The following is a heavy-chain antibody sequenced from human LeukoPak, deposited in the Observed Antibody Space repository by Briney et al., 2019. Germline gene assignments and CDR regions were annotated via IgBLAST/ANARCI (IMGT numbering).Heavy chain of an antibody. CDR2: IWYDGSNK. D-gene: IGHD4/OR15-4a*01. CDR3: ARGARGFYGGAFDI. CDR1: GFTFSSYG. J-gene: IGHJ3*02. V-gene: IGHV3-33*01. Sequence: GGSLRLSCAASGFTFSSYGMHWVRQAPGKGLEWVAVIWYDGSNKYYADSVKGRFTISRDNSKNTLYLQMNSLRAEDTAVYYCARGARGFYGGAFDIWGQGTMVTVSS.